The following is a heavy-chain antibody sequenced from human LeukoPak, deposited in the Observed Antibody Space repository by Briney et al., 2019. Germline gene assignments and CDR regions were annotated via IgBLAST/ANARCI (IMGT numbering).Heavy chain of an antibody. D-gene: IGHD5-12*01. J-gene: IGHJ4*02. CDR3: AKVRGYSGYGELDY. CDR2: ISSSSSYI. V-gene: IGHV3-21*04. CDR1: GFTFSSYS. Sequence: GGSLRLSCAASGFTFSSYSMNWVRQAPGKGLEWVSSISSSSSYIYYADSVKGRFTISRDNAKNSLYLQMNSLRAEDTAVYYCAKVRGYSGYGELDYWGQGTLVTVSS.